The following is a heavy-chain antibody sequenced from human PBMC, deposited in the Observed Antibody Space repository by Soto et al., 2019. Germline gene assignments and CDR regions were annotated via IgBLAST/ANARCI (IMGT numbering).Heavy chain of an antibody. Sequence: GGSLRLSCAASGFTFDDYTMHWVRQAPGKGLEWVSLISWDGGSTYYADSVKGRFTISRDNSKNSLYLQMNSLRTEDTALYYCAKVTEETAMGFDYYGMDVWGQGTTVTVSS. D-gene: IGHD5-18*01. CDR1: GFTFDDYT. CDR3: AKVTEETAMGFDYYGMDV. J-gene: IGHJ6*02. CDR2: ISWDGGST. V-gene: IGHV3-43*01.